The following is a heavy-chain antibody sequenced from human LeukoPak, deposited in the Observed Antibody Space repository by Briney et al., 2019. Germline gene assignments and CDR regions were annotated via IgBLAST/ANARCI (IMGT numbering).Heavy chain of an antibody. CDR2: IYHSGST. D-gene: IGHD2-15*01. V-gene: IGHV4-38-2*01. J-gene: IGHJ4*02. CDR3: ARSGYFSGGSSYPEDYFDY. CDR1: GYSISSGYY. Sequence: NAAETLSLTCAVSGYSISSGYYWGWIRQPPGKGLGWIGSIYHSGSTYYNPSLKSRVTISVDTSKNQFSLKLRSVTAADTAVYYCARSGYFSGGSSYPEDYFDYWGQGTLVTVSS.